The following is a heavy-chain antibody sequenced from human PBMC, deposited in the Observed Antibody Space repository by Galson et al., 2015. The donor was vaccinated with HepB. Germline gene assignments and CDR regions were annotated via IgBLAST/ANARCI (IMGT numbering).Heavy chain of an antibody. CDR3: AKGRIGLLGDGYNPPLRDY. D-gene: IGHD5-24*01. J-gene: IGHJ4*02. CDR1: GFTFSNYA. V-gene: IGHV3-23*01. Sequence: SLILCGAASGFTFSNYAMSWVRQAPGEGPEWVSVISSSGGSTYYADSVKGRFTISRDNSQNKLSLLIGSLRAEDTAKYFCAKGRIGLLGDGYNPPLRDYWGQGTLVSVSS. CDR2: ISSSGGST.